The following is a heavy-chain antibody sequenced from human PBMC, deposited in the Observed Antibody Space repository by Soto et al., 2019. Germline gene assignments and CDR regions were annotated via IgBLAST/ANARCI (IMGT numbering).Heavy chain of an antibody. V-gene: IGHV3-23*01. J-gene: IGHJ4*02. CDR2: ISARGVST. CDR1: GLIFNTFA. D-gene: IGHD4-17*01. CDR3: AKVPLRPYYFDY. Sequence: EVQLLDSGGGLAQRGGSLRVSVPALGLIFNTFAMNWVRQAPGEGLQWVAGISARGVSTYYADSGKGRFIISRDNSKNTLFLQMNSLRAEDTAIYYCAKVPLRPYYFDYWGLGTLVTVSS.